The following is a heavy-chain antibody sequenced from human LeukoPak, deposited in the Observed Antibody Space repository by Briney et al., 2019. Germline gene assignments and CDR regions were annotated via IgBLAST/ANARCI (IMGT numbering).Heavy chain of an antibody. D-gene: IGHD6-13*01. J-gene: IGHJ4*02. Sequence: SETLSLTCTVSGGSIISSDYHWGWVRQPPGKGLEWIGSIYYSGSTYYNPSLKSRVTISVDTSKNQFSLKLSSVTAADTAVYYCAGQYSSSWGYFDYWGQGTLVTVSS. CDR3: AGQYSSSWGYFDY. CDR1: GGSIISSDYH. V-gene: IGHV4-39*01. CDR2: IYYSGST.